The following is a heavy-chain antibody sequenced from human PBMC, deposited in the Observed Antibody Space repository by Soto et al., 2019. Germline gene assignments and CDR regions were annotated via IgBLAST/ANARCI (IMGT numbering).Heavy chain of an antibody. J-gene: IGHJ4*02. CDR2: IYYSGST. Sequence: SETLSLTCTVSGGSISSYYWSWIRQPPGKGLEWIGYIYYSGSTNYNPSLKSRVTISVDTSKNQFSLKLSSVTAADTAVYDCPRLRSGYAAFDYWGEGTLVSVAS. CDR1: GGSISSYY. V-gene: IGHV4-59*08. D-gene: IGHD5-12*01. CDR3: PRLRSGYAAFDY.